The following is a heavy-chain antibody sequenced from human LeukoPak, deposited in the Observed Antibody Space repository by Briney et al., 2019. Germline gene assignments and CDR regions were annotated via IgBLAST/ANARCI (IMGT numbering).Heavy chain of an antibody. J-gene: IGHJ6*02. D-gene: IGHD2-2*01. Sequence: GGSLRLSCAASGFTVSSNYMSWVRQAPGKGLEWVSAISGSGGSTYYADSVKGRFTIFRDNSKNTLDLQMHSLRADDTALYYCARETCTTTNCYWGMDVWGQGTTVTVSS. V-gene: IGHV3-53*05. CDR2: ISGSGGST. CDR3: ARETCTTTNCYWGMDV. CDR1: GFTVSSNY.